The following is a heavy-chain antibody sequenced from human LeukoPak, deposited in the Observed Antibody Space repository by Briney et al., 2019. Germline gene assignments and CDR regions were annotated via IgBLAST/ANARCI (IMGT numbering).Heavy chain of an antibody. CDR2: IYYSGST. CDR3: ARHSGWNVLYYGLDV. Sequence: ASETLSLTCSVSGGSISSGIYYWGWIRQPQGKGLEWIGSIYYSGSTYYNPSLKSRVTISVDTSKNQFSLKLSSVTAADTAVYYCARHSGWNVLYYGLDVWGQGTTVTVSS. V-gene: IGHV4-39*01. CDR1: GGSISSGIYY. J-gene: IGHJ6*02. D-gene: IGHD1-1*01.